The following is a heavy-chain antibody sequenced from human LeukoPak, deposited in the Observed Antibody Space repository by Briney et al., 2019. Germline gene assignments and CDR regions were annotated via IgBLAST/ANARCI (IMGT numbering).Heavy chain of an antibody. V-gene: IGHV3-53*01. D-gene: IGHD2-15*01. Sequence: GGSLRLSCAASGFTVGSNYMSWVRQAPGKGLEWVSVIYSGGSTYYADSVKGRFTISRDNSKNTLYLQMNSLRAEDTAVYYCAREPLGYCSGGSCYDYWGQGTLVTVSS. CDR3: AREPLGYCSGGSCYDY. J-gene: IGHJ4*02. CDR1: GFTVGSNY. CDR2: IYSGGST.